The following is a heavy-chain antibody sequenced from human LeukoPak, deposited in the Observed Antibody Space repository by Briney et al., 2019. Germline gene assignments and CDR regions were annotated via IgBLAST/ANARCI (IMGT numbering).Heavy chain of an antibody. V-gene: IGHV4-39*01. CDR1: GGSISSSDYY. CDR2: IYYSGNT. D-gene: IGHD5-18*01. CDR3: ARYPTAMVSFDY. Sequence: SETLSLTCTVSGGSISSSDYYWGWIRQPPGKGLEWIGSIYYSGNTYYNPSLKRRVTISVDTSKNQFSLRLSFVTAADTAVYYCARYPTAMVSFDYWGQGTLVTVSS. J-gene: IGHJ4*02.